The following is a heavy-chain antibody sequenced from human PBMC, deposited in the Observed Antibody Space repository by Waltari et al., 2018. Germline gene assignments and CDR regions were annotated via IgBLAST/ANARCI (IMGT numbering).Heavy chain of an antibody. D-gene: IGHD3-10*01. V-gene: IGHV1-2*02. J-gene: IGHJ4*02. Sequence: QVQLVQSGAEVKKPGASVTVSCKASGYTFTGYYMPWVRQAPGQGLEWMGWINPNSGGTNYAQKFQGRVTMTRDTSISTAYMELSRLRSDDTAVYYCARQRITMVRGVNPPLGYWGQGTLVTVSS. CDR3: ARQRITMVRGVNPPLGY. CDR1: GYTFTGYY. CDR2: INPNSGGT.